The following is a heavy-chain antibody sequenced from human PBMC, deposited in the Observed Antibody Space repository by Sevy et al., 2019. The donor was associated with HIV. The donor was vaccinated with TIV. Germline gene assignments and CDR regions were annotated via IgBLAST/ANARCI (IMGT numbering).Heavy chain of an antibody. Sequence: ASVKVSCKASGYTFTSYGISWVRQAPGQGLEWMGWISAYNGNTNYAQKLQGRATMTTDTSTSTAYMELKILRSDDTAVYYRARGKHIVVVTAITTNYYYYGMDVWGQGTTVTVSS. CDR3: ARGKHIVVVTAITTNYYYYGMDV. CDR1: GYTFTSYG. V-gene: IGHV1-18*01. D-gene: IGHD2-21*02. CDR2: ISAYNGNT. J-gene: IGHJ6*02.